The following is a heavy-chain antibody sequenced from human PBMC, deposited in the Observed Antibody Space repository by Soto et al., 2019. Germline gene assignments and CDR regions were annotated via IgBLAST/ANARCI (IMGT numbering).Heavy chain of an antibody. CDR2: IYSSGST. CDR1: GGSISGYY. CDR3: ARLACSSTRCFTYFDY. V-gene: IGHV4-59*08. J-gene: IGHJ4*02. D-gene: IGHD2-2*02. Sequence: SETLSLTCTVSGGSISGYYWSWIRQPPGKGLEWIGYIYSSGSTNYNPSLQSRVTISVDTSKNQFSLKLSSVTAADTAVYYCARLACSSTRCFTYFDYWGQGALLTVSS.